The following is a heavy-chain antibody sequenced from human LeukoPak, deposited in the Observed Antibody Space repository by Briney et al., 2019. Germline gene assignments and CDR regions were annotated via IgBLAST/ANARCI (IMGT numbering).Heavy chain of an antibody. CDR3: ASQNISSPDWYYYLDV. D-gene: IGHD6-6*01. J-gene: IGHJ6*03. CDR1: GDSIGSGYY. CDR2: IYHSGSP. V-gene: IGHV4-38-2*01. Sequence: PSETLSPTCDVIGDSIGSGYYWGWIRQPPGKGLEWIWVIYHSGSPTYNPSLKSRVTISIDTFKNHFSLKLTSVTDGDTAVYYCASQNISSPDWYYYLDVWGKGTTFTVS.